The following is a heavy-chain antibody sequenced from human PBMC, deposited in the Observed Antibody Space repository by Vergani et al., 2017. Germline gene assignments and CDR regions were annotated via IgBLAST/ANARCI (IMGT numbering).Heavy chain of an antibody. D-gene: IGHD3-22*01. CDR2: ISSSSSYI. V-gene: IGHV3-21*01. CDR3: ARDSYDSSGYYSYNYFDY. CDR1: GFTFSSYS. Sequence: EVQLVESGGGLVKPGGSLRLSCAASGFTFSSYSMNWVRQAPGKGLEWVLSISSSSSYIYYADSVKGRFTISRDNAKNSLYLQMNSLRAEDTAVYYCARDSYDSSGYYSYNYFDYWGQGTLVTVSS. J-gene: IGHJ4*02.